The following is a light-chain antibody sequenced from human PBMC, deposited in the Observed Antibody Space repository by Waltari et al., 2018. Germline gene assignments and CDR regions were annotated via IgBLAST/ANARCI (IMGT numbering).Light chain of an antibody. V-gene: IGLV2-8*01. J-gene: IGLJ2*01. CDR1: SSDVGGFNY. CDR3: SSYAGSKNLV. Sequence: QSALTQPPSAFGSPGQSVTIPCTGTSSDVGGFNYVSWYQKHPGKAPKLMIYEVSKRPSGVPDRFSGSKSGNTASLTVSGLQVEDEADYYCSSYAGSKNLVFGGGTKLTVL. CDR2: EVS.